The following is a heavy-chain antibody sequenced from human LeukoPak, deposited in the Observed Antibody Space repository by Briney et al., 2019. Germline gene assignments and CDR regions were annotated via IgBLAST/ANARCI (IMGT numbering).Heavy chain of an antibody. Sequence: PGGSLRLSCAASGFTFSSYGMSWVRQAPGKGLEWVSAISGSGGSTYYADSVKGRFTISRDNSKNTLYLQMNSLRAEDTAVYYCAKDQRIVGATWIDYWGQGTLVTVSS. V-gene: IGHV3-23*01. CDR2: ISGSGGST. D-gene: IGHD1-26*01. CDR1: GFTFSSYG. CDR3: AKDQRIVGATWIDY. J-gene: IGHJ4*02.